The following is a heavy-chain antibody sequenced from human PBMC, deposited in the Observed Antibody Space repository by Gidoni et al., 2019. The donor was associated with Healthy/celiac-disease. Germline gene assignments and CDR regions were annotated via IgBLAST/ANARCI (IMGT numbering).Heavy chain of an antibody. D-gene: IGHD6-19*01. V-gene: IGHV1-3*01. J-gene: IGHJ3*02. Sequence: QVQLVQSGAEVKKPGASVKVSCKASGYTFTSSAMHWVRQAPGQRLEWMGWINAGNGNTKYSQKFQGRVTITRDTSASTAYMELSSLRSEDTAVYYCARARGDSSGWYNAFDIWGQGTMVTVSS. CDR3: ARARGDSSGWYNAFDI. CDR2: INAGNGNT. CDR1: GYTFTSSA.